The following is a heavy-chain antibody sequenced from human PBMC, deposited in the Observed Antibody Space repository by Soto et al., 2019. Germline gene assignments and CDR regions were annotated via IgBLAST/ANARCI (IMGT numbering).Heavy chain of an antibody. D-gene: IGHD2-15*01. Sequence: ASVKVSCKVSGYTLTELSMHWVRQAPGKGLEWMGGFDPEDGETIYAQKFQGRVTMTEDTSTDTAYMELSSLRSEDTAVYYCATDQGYCRGGSCNNWFDPWGQGTLVTVSS. CDR2: FDPEDGET. J-gene: IGHJ5*02. V-gene: IGHV1-24*01. CDR1: GYTLTELS. CDR3: ATDQGYCRGGSCNNWFDP.